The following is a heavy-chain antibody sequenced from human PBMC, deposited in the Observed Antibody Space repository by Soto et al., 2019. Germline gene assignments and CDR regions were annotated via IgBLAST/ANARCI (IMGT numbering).Heavy chain of an antibody. V-gene: IGHV1-69*13. CDR3: AKSKRPTVTTTTYYFDY. J-gene: IGHJ4*02. CDR2: IIPIFGTA. D-gene: IGHD4-4*01. Sequence: ASVKVSCKASGGTFSSYAISWVRQAPGQGLEWMGGIIPIFGTANYAQKFQGRVTITADESTSTAYMELSSLRSEDTAVYYCAKSKRPTVTTTTYYFDYWGQGTLVTVSS. CDR1: GGTFSSYA.